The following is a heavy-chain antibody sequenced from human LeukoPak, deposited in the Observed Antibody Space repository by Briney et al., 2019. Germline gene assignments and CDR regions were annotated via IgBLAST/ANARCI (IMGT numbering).Heavy chain of an antibody. J-gene: IGHJ5*02. CDR2: FYYSGST. CDR3: ARGGRSWYEISRFDP. V-gene: IGHV4-59*11. D-gene: IGHD5-12*01. Sequence: PSETLSLTCTVSGGSIRSHYWSWIRQPPGKGLEWIGYFYYSGSTNYNPSLKSRVTISVDTSKNQFSLKLTSETAADTAVYYCARGGRSWYEISRFDPWGQGTLVTVSS. CDR1: GGSIRSHY.